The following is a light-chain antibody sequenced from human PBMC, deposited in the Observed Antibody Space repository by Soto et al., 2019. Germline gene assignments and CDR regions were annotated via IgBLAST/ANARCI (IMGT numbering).Light chain of an antibody. CDR1: QSVSSSY. Sequence: EIVLTQSPGTLSLSPGERATLFCRASQSVSSSYLAWYQQKPGQAPRLLIYGASIRATGIPDRFSGSESGTDFTLTISRLEPEDFAVYYCQQYGGSPMYTFGQGTKLEIK. J-gene: IGKJ2*01. CDR3: QQYGGSPMYT. V-gene: IGKV3-20*01. CDR2: GAS.